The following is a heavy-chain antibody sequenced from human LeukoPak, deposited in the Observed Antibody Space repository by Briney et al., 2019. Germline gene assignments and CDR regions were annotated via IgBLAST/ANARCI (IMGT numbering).Heavy chain of an antibody. J-gene: IGHJ6*03. CDR1: GGSLSGYY. CDR3: ARDFGDYNYYYYMDV. D-gene: IGHD3-10*01. CDR2: VNHSGST. Sequence: SSETLSLTCTVSGGSLSGYYWTWIRQPPGKGLEWIGEVNHSGSTNYNPSLKSRVTISVDTSRKQFFLRLSSVTAADTAVYYCARDFGDYNYYYYMDVWGKGTTVTVSS. V-gene: IGHV4-34*01.